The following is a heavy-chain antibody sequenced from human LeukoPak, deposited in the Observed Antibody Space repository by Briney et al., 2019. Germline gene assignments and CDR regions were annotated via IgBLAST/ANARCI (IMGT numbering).Heavy chain of an antibody. CDR3: AKQSWVSTYYLDY. D-gene: IGHD6-13*01. Sequence: PGRSLRLSCAASGFTLSTYGMHWVRQAPGKGLEWVAVISYDGSNKYYGDSVKGRFTISRDNSKNTLYLQMNSLRAEDTAVYSCAKQSWVSTYYLDYWGQGTPVTVSS. CDR1: GFTLSTYG. J-gene: IGHJ4*02. CDR2: ISYDGSNK. V-gene: IGHV3-30*18.